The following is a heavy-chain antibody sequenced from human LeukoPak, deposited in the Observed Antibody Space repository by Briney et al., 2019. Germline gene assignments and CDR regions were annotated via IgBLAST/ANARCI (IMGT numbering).Heavy chain of an antibody. Sequence: GGSLRFSCAAFGFTVRSDDMNWVRQAPGKGLEWVSILDSDGSPSYADSVKGRFTISRDNSKNTLDLQMNSLRAEDTAVYYCARAAAGRAYYHYGMDVWGQGTTVTVSS. D-gene: IGHD6-13*01. CDR2: LDSDGSP. J-gene: IGHJ6*02. CDR3: ARAAAGRAYYHYGMDV. CDR1: GFTVRSDD. V-gene: IGHV3-53*01.